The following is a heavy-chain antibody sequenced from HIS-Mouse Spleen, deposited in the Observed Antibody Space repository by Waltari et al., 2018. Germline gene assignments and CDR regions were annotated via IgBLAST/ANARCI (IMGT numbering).Heavy chain of an antibody. J-gene: IGHJ5*02. D-gene: IGHD5-12*01. CDR3: ARERRGPGWFDP. Sequence: EVQLVESGGGLVQPVGSLRLSCAASGFTFSSYWMSWVRQAPGKGLEWEDNIKQDGSEKYYVDSVKGRFTISRDNAKNSLYLQMNSLRAEDTAVYYCARERRGPGWFDPWGQGTLVTVSS. CDR2: IKQDGSEK. V-gene: IGHV3-7*01. CDR1: GFTFSSYW.